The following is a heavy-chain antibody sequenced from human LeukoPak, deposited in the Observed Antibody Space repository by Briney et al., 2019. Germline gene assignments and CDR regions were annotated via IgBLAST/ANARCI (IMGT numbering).Heavy chain of an antibody. CDR1: GDSISTYY. J-gene: IGHJ2*01. Sequence: PSETLPLTCTVSGDSISTYYWSWIRQPPGKGLEWIGYIYYSGSTDYNPSLKSRVTISVDTSKNQFSLRLSSVTAADTAVYHCARDKGPYWYFDLWGRGTLVTVSS. CDR3: ARDKGPYWYFDL. V-gene: IGHV4-59*01. CDR2: IYYSGST.